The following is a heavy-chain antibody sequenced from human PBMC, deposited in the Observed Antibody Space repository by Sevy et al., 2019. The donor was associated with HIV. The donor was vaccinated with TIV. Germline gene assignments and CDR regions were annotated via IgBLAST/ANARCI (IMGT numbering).Heavy chain of an antibody. CDR2: INPNSGGT. CDR3: ARGYYYDSSGYYSYYYGMDV. D-gene: IGHD3-22*01. V-gene: IGHV1-2*02. J-gene: IGHJ6*02. Sequence: ASVKVSCKASGYTFTGYYMHWVRQAPGQGLEWMGWINPNSGGTNYAQKFQGSVTMTRDTSISTAYMELSRLRSDDTAVYYCARGYYYDSSGYYSYYYGMDVWGQGTTVTVSS. CDR1: GYTFTGYY.